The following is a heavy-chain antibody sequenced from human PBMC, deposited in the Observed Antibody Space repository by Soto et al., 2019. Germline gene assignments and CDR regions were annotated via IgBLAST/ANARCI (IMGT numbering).Heavy chain of an antibody. CDR1: GYSFTKYG. CDR3: ARDEEDYCSSASCPYFDY. D-gene: IGHD2-2*01. V-gene: IGHV1-18*01. CDR2: ISGNSGNS. J-gene: IGHJ4*02. Sequence: ASVKVSCKASGYSFTKYGINWVRQAPGQGLEWMGWISGNSGNSNYARKLQGRVTLTTDTSTSTAYMELRSLTSDDTAVYFCARDEEDYCSSASCPYFDYWGQGALVTVSS.